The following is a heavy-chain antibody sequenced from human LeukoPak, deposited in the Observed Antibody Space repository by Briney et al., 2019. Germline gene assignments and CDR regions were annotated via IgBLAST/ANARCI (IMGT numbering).Heavy chain of an antibody. CDR2: IKEDGSAQ. J-gene: IGHJ3*02. D-gene: IGHD3-22*01. CDR1: GFTFSIYW. Sequence: GWSLRLSCETSGFTFSIYWMTWIRQALGKGLEWVANIKEDGSAQYYVDSVKGRFTISRDNSKTSVFLQMNSLRVDDTALYYCAREDFDSSSYYSGTDAFDIWGQGTMVAVSP. CDR3: AREDFDSSSYYSGTDAFDI. V-gene: IGHV3-7*01.